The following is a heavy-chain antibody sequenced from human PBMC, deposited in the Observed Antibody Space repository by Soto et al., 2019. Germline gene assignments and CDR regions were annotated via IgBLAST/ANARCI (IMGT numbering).Heavy chain of an antibody. CDR1: GFTFSTYA. V-gene: IGHV3-23*01. D-gene: IGHD3-22*01. J-gene: IGHJ4*02. Sequence: PGWSLRLSCAASGFTFSTYAMSWVRQAPGKGLEWVSAISGSGGNTHYADSVKGRFTISRDNSKNTLYLQMNSLRAEDTAVYYCAKDYYYDSSGPDFWGQGILVTISS. CDR2: ISGSGGNT. CDR3: AKDYYYDSSGPDF.